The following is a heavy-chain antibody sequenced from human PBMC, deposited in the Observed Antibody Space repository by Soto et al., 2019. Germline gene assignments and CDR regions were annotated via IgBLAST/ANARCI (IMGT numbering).Heavy chain of an antibody. CDR3: ARGSEDSSGPLGSEYNWFDP. CDR2: IYYSGST. CDR1: GGSISSFY. J-gene: IGHJ5*02. Sequence: SETLSLTCTVSGGSISSFYWSWIRQPPGKGLEWIGYIYYSGSTNYNPSLKSRVTISVDTSKNQFSLKLSSVTAADTAVYYCARGSEDSSGPLGSEYNWFDPWGQGTLVTVSS. V-gene: IGHV4-59*01. D-gene: IGHD3-22*01.